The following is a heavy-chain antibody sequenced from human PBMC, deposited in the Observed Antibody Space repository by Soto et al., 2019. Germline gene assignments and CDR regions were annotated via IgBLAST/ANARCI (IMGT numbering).Heavy chain of an antibody. CDR1: GFTFSSYS. D-gene: IGHD3-10*01. CDR3: VRWGLWFGDV. Sequence: EVQLVESGGGLVKPGGSLRLSCAASGFTFSSYSMSWVRLAPGKGLEWVSSISGTSRYINYADSVKGRFTLSRDNAENSLYLEMTSLRHEDTAVYFCVRWGLWFGDVWGQGTTVTVSS. CDR2: ISGTSRYI. V-gene: IGHV3-21*02. J-gene: IGHJ6*02.